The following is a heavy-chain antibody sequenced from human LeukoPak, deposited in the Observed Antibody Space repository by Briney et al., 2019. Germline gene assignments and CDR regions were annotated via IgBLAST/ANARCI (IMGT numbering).Heavy chain of an antibody. V-gene: IGHV3-48*01. CDR2: ISSSSSTI. D-gene: IGHD4-17*01. CDR3: ARAVHYGERLDY. CDR1: GFTFSSYS. J-gene: IGHJ4*02. Sequence: PGGSLRLSCAASGFTFSSYSMNWVRQAPEKGLEWASYISSSSSTIYYADSVKGRFTISRDNAKNSLYLQMNSLRAEDTAVYYCARAVHYGERLDYWGQGTLVTVSS.